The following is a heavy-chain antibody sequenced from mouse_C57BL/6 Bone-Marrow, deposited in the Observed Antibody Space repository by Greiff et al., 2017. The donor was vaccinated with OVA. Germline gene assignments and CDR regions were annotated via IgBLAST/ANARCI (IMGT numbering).Heavy chain of an antibody. V-gene: IGHV8-8*01. CDR3: ARICSSGAWFAY. CDR1: GFSLSTFGMG. CDR2: IWWDDDK. J-gene: IGHJ3*01. Sequence: QVQLKESGPGILQPSQTLSLTCSFSGFSLSTFGMGVGWIRQPSGKGLEWLAHIWWDDDKYYNPALKSRLTISKYTTKNQLFLKIANVVTADTATYYFARICSSGAWFAYWGQGTLVTVSA. D-gene: IGHD1-1*01.